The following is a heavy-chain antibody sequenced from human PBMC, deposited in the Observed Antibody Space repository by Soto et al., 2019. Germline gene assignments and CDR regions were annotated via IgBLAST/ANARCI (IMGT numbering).Heavy chain of an antibody. CDR2: ICGDNANA. CDR1: GYNFTTYG. D-gene: IGHD6-13*01. V-gene: IGHV1-18*01. J-gene: IGHJ6*02. CDR3: AREGQQQAHETCYYFHGMDI. Sequence: APVKLSCKASGYNFTTYGISWVRQAPGQGLDCMGWICGDNANAKSAQKIQGRINMTTDTSAGTAYRELRRLRSDDTAVYFCAREGQQQAHETCYYFHGMDIWGPG.